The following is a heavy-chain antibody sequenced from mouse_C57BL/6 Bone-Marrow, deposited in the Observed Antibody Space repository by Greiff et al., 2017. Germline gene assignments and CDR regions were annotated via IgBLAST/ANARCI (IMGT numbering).Heavy chain of an antibody. CDR2: IYPRSGNT. D-gene: IGHD1-1*01. CDR3: AIKCDYYYGSSYAY. CDR1: GYTFTSYG. J-gene: IGHJ3*01. Sequence: VHLVESGAELARPGASVKLSCKASGYTFTSYGISWVKQRTGQGLEWIGEIYPRSGNTYYNEKFKGKATLTAYKSSITAYMELRSLTSEDSAVYFCAIKCDYYYGSSYAYLGQGTLVTVSA. V-gene: IGHV1-81*01.